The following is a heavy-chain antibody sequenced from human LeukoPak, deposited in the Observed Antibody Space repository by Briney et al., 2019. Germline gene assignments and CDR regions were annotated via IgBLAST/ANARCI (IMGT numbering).Heavy chain of an antibody. J-gene: IGHJ5*02. CDR3: ARLRSSDIWFDP. CDR1: GYTFTSYD. CDR2: MNPNSGNT. Sequence: GASVKVSCKASGYTFTSYDINWVRQATGQGLEWMGWMNPNSGNTGYAQKFQGRVTMTRNTSISTADMELSSLRSEDTAVYYCARLRSSDIWFDPWGQGTLVTVSS. D-gene: IGHD6-13*01. V-gene: IGHV1-8*01.